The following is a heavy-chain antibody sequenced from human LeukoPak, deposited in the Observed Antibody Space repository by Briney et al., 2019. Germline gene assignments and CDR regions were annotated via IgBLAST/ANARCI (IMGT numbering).Heavy chain of an antibody. CDR2: ISGSGGST. CDR1: GFTFSSYA. J-gene: IGHJ4*02. Sequence: GGSLRLSCAASGFTFSSYAMSWVRQAPGKGLEWVSVISGSGGSTFYADSVKDRFTISRDNSKNTLYLQMNSLRAEDTAVHYCAKGLSGSSGWYYFDYWGQGTLVTVSS. V-gene: IGHV3-23*01. D-gene: IGHD6-19*01. CDR3: AKGLSGSSGWYYFDY.